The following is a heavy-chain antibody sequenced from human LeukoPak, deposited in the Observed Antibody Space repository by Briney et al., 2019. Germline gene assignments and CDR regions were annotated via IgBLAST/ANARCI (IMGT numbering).Heavy chain of an antibody. D-gene: IGHD3-10*01. Sequence: SETLSLTCAVSGYSISSGYYWSWIRQPAGKGLEWIGRIYTSGSTNYNPSLKSRVTMSVDTSKNQFSLKLSSVTAADTAVYYCARDSERSRLSLPSGLFDYWGQGTLVTVSS. CDR3: ARDSERSRLSLPSGLFDY. CDR1: GYSISSGYY. V-gene: IGHV4-4*07. J-gene: IGHJ4*02. CDR2: IYTSGST.